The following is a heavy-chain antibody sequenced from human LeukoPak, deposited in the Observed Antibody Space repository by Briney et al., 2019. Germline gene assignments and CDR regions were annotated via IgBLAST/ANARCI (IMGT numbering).Heavy chain of an antibody. CDR3: AREHIVVVTAIFQREFDY. V-gene: IGHV1-69*04. D-gene: IGHD2-21*02. Sequence: GSSVKVSCKASGGTFSSYAISWVRQAPGQGLEWMGRIIPILGIANYAQKFQDRVTITADKSTSTAYMELSSLRSEDTAVYYCAREHIVVVTAIFQREFDYWGQGTLVTVSS. J-gene: IGHJ4*02. CDR1: GGTFSSYA. CDR2: IIPILGIA.